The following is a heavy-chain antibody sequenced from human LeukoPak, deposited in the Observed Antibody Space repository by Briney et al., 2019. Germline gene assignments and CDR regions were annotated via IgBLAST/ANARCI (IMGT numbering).Heavy chain of an antibody. Sequence: GASVKVSCKASGYTFTSYYIHWVRQAPGQGLEWVGIINPSGGSTSYGQKFQGRVTVTRDMSTTTVYMELSSLRSEDTAVYYCARDNSPIPETFVYRDPYDFYFDYWGQGTLVTVSS. CDR2: INPSGGST. CDR1: GYTFTSYY. V-gene: IGHV1-46*01. CDR3: ARDNSPIPETFVYRDPYDFYFDY. D-gene: IGHD4-23*01. J-gene: IGHJ4*02.